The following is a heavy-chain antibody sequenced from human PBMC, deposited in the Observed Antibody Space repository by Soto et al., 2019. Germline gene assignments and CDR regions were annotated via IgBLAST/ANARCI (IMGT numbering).Heavy chain of an antibody. CDR2: IYYSGST. V-gene: IGHV4-31*03. Sequence: QVQLQESGPGLVKPSQTLSLTCTVSGGSISSGGYYWSWIRQHPGKGLEWIGYIYYSGSTSYNPSLESRVTITVDTSKNQFSLKLSSVTAADTAVYYCARDLQYSRLFYGMDVWGQGTTVTVSS. D-gene: IGHD6-13*01. CDR1: GGSISSGGYY. CDR3: ARDLQYSRLFYGMDV. J-gene: IGHJ6*02.